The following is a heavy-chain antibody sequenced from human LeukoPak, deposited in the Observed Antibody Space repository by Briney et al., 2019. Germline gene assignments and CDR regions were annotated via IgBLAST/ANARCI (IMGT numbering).Heavy chain of an antibody. D-gene: IGHD3-3*01. Sequence: SETLSLTCAVSGYSISSGYYWGWIRQPPGKGLEWIGSIYHSGSTYYNPSLKSRVTILVDTSKNQFSLKLSSVTAADTAVYYCARHKARLRFLEWFPLGVDYWGQGTLVTVSS. J-gene: IGHJ4*02. CDR2: IYHSGST. CDR1: GYSISSGYY. CDR3: ARHKARLRFLEWFPLGVDY. V-gene: IGHV4-38-2*01.